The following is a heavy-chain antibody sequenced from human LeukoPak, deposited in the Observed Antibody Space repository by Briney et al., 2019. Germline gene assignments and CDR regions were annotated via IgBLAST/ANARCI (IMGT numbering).Heavy chain of an antibody. CDR1: GGSISSYY. D-gene: IGHD3-3*01. V-gene: IGHV4-59*01. Sequence: SETLSLTCTVSGGSISSYYWSWIRQPPGKGLEWIGYIYYSGGTNYNPSLKSRVTISVDTSKNQFSLKLSSVTAADTAVYYCARSMDTSGFWSGYYSAQYFDYWGQGTLVTVSS. CDR3: ARSMDTSGFWSGYYSAQYFDY. J-gene: IGHJ4*02. CDR2: IYYSGGT.